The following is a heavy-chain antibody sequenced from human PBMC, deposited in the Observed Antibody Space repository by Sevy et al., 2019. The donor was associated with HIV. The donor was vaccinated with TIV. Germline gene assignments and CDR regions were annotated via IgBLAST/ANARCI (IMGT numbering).Heavy chain of an antibody. D-gene: IGHD6-13*01. CDR2: IYYSGST. CDR1: GGSISSYY. CDR3: ARDRWGGSSSWYSGYYYYGMDV. J-gene: IGHJ6*02. V-gene: IGHV4-59*01. Sequence: SETLSLTCTVSGGSISSYYWSWIRQPPGKGLEWIAYIYYSGSTNYNPSLKSRVTISVDTSKNQFSLKLSSVTAADTAVYYCARDRWGGSSSWYSGYYYYGMDVWGQGTTVTVSS.